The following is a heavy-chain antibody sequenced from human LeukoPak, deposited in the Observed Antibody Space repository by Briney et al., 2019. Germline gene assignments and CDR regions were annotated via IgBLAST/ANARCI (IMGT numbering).Heavy chain of an antibody. CDR2: ISGSGGST. D-gene: IGHD1-20*01. Sequence: GGSLRLSCAASGFTFSSYAMSWVRQAPGKGLEWVSAISGSGGSTYYADSVKGRFTISRDNSKNRLYLQMNSLRAEDTAVYYCAKVGGLITGPYLWGQGTLVTVSS. CDR1: GFTFSSYA. CDR3: AKVGGLITGPYL. V-gene: IGHV3-23*01. J-gene: IGHJ4*02.